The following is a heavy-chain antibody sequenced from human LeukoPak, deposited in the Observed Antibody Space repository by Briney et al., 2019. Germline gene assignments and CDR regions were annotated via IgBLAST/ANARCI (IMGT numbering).Heavy chain of an antibody. D-gene: IGHD1-26*01. V-gene: IGHV3-23*01. J-gene: IGHJ4*02. Sequence: GGSLRLSCAASGFTFSSYAMSWVRQAPGKGLEWVSAISGSGGSTYYADSVKGRFTISRDNSKNTLYLQMHSLRAEDTAVYYCAKRSSGSYYADFDYWGQGTLVTVSS. CDR2: ISGSGGST. CDR3: AKRSSGSYYADFDY. CDR1: GFTFSSYA.